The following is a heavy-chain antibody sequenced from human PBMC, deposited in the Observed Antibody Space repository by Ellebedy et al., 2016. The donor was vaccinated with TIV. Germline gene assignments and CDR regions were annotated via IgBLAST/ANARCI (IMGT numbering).Heavy chain of an antibody. CDR2: IIHTGTT. Sequence: MPSETLSLTCAVYGGSFRGNSWSWVRQTPGQGLEWIWQIIHTGTTHYASSLESRVTISVDPSKNQFSLKLSSVTAADTAVYYCAGSPYVKYFDSWGQGTPVTVSS. D-gene: IGHD3-10*02. CDR3: AGSPYVKYFDS. V-gene: IGHV4-34*12. CDR1: GGSFRGNS. J-gene: IGHJ4*02.